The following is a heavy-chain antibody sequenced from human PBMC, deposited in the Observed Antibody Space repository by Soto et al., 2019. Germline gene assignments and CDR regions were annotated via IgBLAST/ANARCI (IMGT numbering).Heavy chain of an antibody. CDR1: GFTFSSYG. CDR3: AKGRIARVVVSPYDY. V-gene: IGHV3-30*18. D-gene: IGHD2-15*01. J-gene: IGHJ4*02. Sequence: PGGSLRLSCAASGFTFSSYGMHWVRQAPGKGLEWVAVISYDGSNKYYADSVKGRFTISRDNSKNTLYLQMNSLRAEDTAVYYCAKGRIARVVVSPYDYWGQGTLVTVSS. CDR2: ISYDGSNK.